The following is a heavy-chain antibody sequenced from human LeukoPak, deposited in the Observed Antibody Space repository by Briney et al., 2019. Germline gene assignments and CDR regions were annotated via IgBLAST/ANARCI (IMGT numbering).Heavy chain of an antibody. J-gene: IGHJ4*02. Sequence: GWALRLSCAASGFTLSRNYMNCVGQAPGQGLEWVSVIYSGGNTYYADSVKGRFTISRDKFRNTLYLQIDSLTAEDTAVYYCARATFFAYYFEYWGQGTLVTVSS. D-gene: IGHD3-3*01. CDR1: GFTLSRNY. V-gene: IGHV3-53*01. CDR2: IYSGGNT. CDR3: ARATFFAYYFEY.